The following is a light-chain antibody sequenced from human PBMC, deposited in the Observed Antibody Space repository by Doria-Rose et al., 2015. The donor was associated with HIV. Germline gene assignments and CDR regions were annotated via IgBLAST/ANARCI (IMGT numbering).Light chain of an antibody. CDR2: AAS. CDR3: QQYYSYPPT. CDR1: QDISNY. V-gene: IGKV1-8*01. Sequence: PSSLSASTGDRVTITCRASQDISNYLAWYQQKPGKAPTLLIYAASTLQSGVPSRFSGSGSGTDFTLTISYLQSEDFATYYCQQYYSYPPTFGQGTKVEVK. J-gene: IGKJ1*01.